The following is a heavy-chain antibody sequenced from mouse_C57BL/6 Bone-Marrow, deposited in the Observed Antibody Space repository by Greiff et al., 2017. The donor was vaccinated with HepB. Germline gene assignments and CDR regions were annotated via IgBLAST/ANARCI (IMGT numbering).Heavy chain of an antibody. J-gene: IGHJ2*01. D-gene: IGHD2-3*01. V-gene: IGHV1-54*01. CDR2: INPGSGGT. CDR1: GYAFTNYL. CDR3: ARSGDGYYGDY. Sequence: QVQLQQSGAELVRPGTSVKVSCKASGYAFTNYLIEWVKQRPGQGLEWIGVINPGSGGTNYNEKFKGKATLTADKSSSTAYMQLSSLTSEDSAVYFCARSGDGYYGDYWGQGTTLTVSS.